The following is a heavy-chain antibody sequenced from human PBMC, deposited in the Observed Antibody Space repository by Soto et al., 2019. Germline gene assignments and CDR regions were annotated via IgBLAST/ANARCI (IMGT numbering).Heavy chain of an antibody. J-gene: IGHJ6*02. CDR2: IYYSGST. D-gene: IGHD2-15*01. CDR1: GGSISSYY. V-gene: IGHV4-59*01. CDR3: ARGLAAADYYYYGMDV. Sequence: PSETLSLTCTVSGGSISSYYWSWIRQPPGRGLEWIGYIYYSGSTNYNPSLKSRVTISVDTSKNQFSLKLSSVTAADTAMYYCARGLAAADYYYYGMDVWGQGTTVT.